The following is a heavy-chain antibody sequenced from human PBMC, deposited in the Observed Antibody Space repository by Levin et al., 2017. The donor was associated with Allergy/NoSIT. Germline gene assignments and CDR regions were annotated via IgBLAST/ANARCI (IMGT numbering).Heavy chain of an antibody. D-gene: IGHD5-24*01. V-gene: IGHV3-11*01. CDR1: GFTFSDYY. CDR2: ISSSGSTI. CDR3: ASALRRDGYPQPDY. J-gene: IGHJ4*02. Sequence: GESLKISCAASGFTFSDYYMSWIRQAPGKGLEWVSYISSSGSTIYYADSVKGRFTISRDNAKNSLYLQMNSLRAEDTAVYYCASALRRDGYPQPDYWAQGTLVTVSS.